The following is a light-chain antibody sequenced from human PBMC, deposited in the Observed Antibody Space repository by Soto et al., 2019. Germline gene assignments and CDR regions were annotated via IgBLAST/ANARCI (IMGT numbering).Light chain of an antibody. CDR1: SSDVCAYNY. CDR2: DVT. V-gene: IGLV2-14*01. Sequence: QSALTQPASVSGSPGQSITISCTGTSSDVCAYNYVSWYQQHPGKAPKLMIYDVTNRPSGVSSRFSGSKSGNTASLTISGLQAEDEADYYCSSYTRSTTLVVFGGGTKVTVL. CDR3: SSYTRSTTLVV. J-gene: IGLJ2*01.